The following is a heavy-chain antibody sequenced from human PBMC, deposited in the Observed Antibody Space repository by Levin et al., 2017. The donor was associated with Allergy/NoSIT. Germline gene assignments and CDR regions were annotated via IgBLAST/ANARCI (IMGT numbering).Heavy chain of an antibody. Sequence: GGSLRLSCAASGFTFSSYAMSWVRQAPGKGLEWVSAISGSGGSTYYADSVKGRFTISRDNSKNTLYLQMNSLRAEDTAVYYCAKGGGPYYYDSSGYFDYWGQGTLVTVSS. CDR3: AKGGGPYYYDSSGYFDY. CDR1: GFTFSSYA. D-gene: IGHD3-22*01. CDR2: ISGSGGST. V-gene: IGHV3-23*01. J-gene: IGHJ4*02.